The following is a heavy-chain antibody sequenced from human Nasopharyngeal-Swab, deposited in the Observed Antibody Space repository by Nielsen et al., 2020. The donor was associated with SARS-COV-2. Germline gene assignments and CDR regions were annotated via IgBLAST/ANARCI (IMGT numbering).Heavy chain of an antibody. V-gene: IGHV1-2*02. CDR1: GFTFTGSF. Sequence: ASVKVSCKASGFTFTGSFIHWVRQAPGQGLEWMGWINPNSGDTIYAQNFQGRVTMTTETSTSTAFMELRSLRSGDTAVYYCAREGTHYDTSGYFPDYWGQGTLVTVSS. CDR3: AREGTHYDTSGYFPDY. D-gene: IGHD3-22*01. CDR2: INPNSGDT. J-gene: IGHJ4*02.